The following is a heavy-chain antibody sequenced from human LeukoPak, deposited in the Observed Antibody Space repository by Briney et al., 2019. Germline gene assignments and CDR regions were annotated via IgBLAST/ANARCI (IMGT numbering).Heavy chain of an antibody. CDR1: GFTVSSNY. D-gene: IGHD3-22*01. Sequence: GGSLRLSCAASGFTVSSNYMSWVRQAPGKGLEWVSVIYSGGSTYYADSVKGRFTISRDNSKNTLYLQMNSLRAEDTAVYYCARDVSYGYYYAYYFDYWGQGTLVTVSS. J-gene: IGHJ4*02. V-gene: IGHV3-53*01. CDR2: IYSGGST. CDR3: ARDVSYGYYYAYYFDY.